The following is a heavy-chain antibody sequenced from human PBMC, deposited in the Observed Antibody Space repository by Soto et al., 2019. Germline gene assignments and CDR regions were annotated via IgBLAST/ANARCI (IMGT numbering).Heavy chain of an antibody. V-gene: IGHV1-69*02. CDR2: INPILSMS. Sequence: QVQLVQSGAEVKRPGSSVKVSCKASGDTFAFYSINWVRQAPGLGLEWMGRINPILSMSNYAQRFQGRVTMTADKSTSTAYMVLNSPRSEDTAMYYCATSYGSGYRDFDYWGQGALVTVSS. D-gene: IGHD3-10*01. CDR1: GDTFAFYS. CDR3: ATSYGSGYRDFDY. J-gene: IGHJ4*02.